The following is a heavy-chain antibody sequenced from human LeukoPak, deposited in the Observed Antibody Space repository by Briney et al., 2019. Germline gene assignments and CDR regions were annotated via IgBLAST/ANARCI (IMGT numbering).Heavy chain of an antibody. CDR2: ITDSSTST. Sequence: SGGSLRLSRAASGFTFNNYVMNWVRQAPGKGLEWVSAITDSSTSTYYADSVKGRFTVSRDNSKNTLFLQMNSLRAEDTAVYYCAKDGGLWVSAHWGDSWGRGTLVTVSS. CDR1: GFTFNNYV. CDR3: AKDGGLWVSAHWGDS. D-gene: IGHD7-27*01. J-gene: IGHJ4*02. V-gene: IGHV3-23*01.